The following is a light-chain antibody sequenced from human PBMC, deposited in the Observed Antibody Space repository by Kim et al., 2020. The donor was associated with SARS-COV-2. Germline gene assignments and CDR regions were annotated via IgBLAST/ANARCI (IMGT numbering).Light chain of an antibody. CDR1: SLRSYY. CDR3: NSRASSGNHPLWV. Sequence: SSELTQDPAVSVALGQTVRITCQGDSLRSYYASWYQQKPGQAPVLVIYGKNNRPSGIPDRFSGSSSGNTAYLTITGAQAEDEADYYCNSRASSGNHPLWV. CDR2: GKN. J-gene: IGLJ3*02. V-gene: IGLV3-19*01.